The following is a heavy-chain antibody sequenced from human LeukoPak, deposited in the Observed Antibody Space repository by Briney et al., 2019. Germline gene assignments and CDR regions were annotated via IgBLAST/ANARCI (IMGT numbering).Heavy chain of an antibody. CDR2: IKQDGSEK. CDR3: ARDPPMNV. Sequence: GGSLRLSCAASGFTFSSYLMSWVRQAPGKGLEWVANIKQDGSEKYYVDSVKGRFTISRDNAKNSLYLQMNSLRAEDTAVYYCARDPPMNVWGQGTLVTVSS. CDR1: GFTFSSYL. J-gene: IGHJ4*02. V-gene: IGHV3-7*01.